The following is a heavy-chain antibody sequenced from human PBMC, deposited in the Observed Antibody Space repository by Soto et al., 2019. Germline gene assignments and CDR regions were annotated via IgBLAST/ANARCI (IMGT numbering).Heavy chain of an antibody. V-gene: IGHV2-5*01. CDR2: IYWNDDK. CDR3: AHADYYGSGRYYSVFYYYGMDV. CDR1: GFSLSTSGVA. D-gene: IGHD3-10*01. J-gene: IGHJ6*02. Sequence: QITLKESGPTLVKPTQPLTLTCTFSGFSLSTSGVAVGWIRQPPGKALEWLAFIYWNDDKRYSPSLKSRLTITKDTSKNQVVLTMTNVDPVDTATYYCAHADYYGSGRYYSVFYYYGMDVWGRGTTVAVSS.